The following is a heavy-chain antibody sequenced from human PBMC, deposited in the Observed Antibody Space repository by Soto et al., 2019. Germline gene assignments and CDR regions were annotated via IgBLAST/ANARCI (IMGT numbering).Heavy chain of an antibody. J-gene: IGHJ6*02. CDR1: GGTFCTYS. V-gene: IGHV1-69*01. Sequence: EFSSAAGGTFCTYSCICWRRDIGQRLVWLGGIISIVGTANYAQKFQVRVKITADEAKSPAYMELSSLRSEDTAVYYCARSVVTASHYYYYNCIDVWGQGTTVTVSS. D-gene: IGHD2-21*02. CDR2: IISIVGTA. CDR3: ARSVVTASHYYYYNCIDV.